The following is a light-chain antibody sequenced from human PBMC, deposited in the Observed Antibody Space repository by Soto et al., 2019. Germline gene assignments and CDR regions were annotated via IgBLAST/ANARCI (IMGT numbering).Light chain of an antibody. CDR3: QQYNNWPPMA. Sequence: EIVMTQSPATLSVSPGERDPLYCRAIQSVSSNLAWYQQKPCQAPRLLIYGASTRATGIPARFSCSGSGTEFTLTVSSLQSEDFAVYYCQQYNNWPPMAFGQGTKVEIK. V-gene: IGKV3-15*01. CDR1: QSVSSN. J-gene: IGKJ1*01. CDR2: GAS.